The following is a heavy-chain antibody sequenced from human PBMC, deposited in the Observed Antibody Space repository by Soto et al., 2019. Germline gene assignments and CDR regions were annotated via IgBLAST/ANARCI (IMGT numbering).Heavy chain of an antibody. D-gene: IGHD1-1*01. Sequence: ASVKVSCKASGGTFSSYTISWVRQAPGQGLEWMGWISAYDGSTNYAQKFQGRVTMTTDTSTSTAYMELKSLRSDDTAVYYCARHNSQWPNWFDPWGQGTLVTVSS. CDR3: ARHNSQWPNWFDP. V-gene: IGHV1-18*01. CDR2: ISAYDGST. J-gene: IGHJ5*02. CDR1: GGTFSSYT.